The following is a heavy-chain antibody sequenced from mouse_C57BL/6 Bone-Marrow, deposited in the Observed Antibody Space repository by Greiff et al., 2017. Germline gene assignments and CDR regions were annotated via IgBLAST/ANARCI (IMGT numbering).Heavy chain of an antibody. CDR1: GYTFTDYN. CDR3: ARGEIYYDYDGY. V-gene: IGHV1-22*01. J-gene: IGHJ2*01. Sequence: VQLQESGPELVKPGASVKMSCKASGYTFTDYNMHWVKQSHGKSLEWIGYINPNNGGTSYNQKFKGKATLTVNKSSSTAYMELRSLTSEDSAVYYCARGEIYYDYDGYWGQGTTLSVSS. CDR2: INPNNGGT. D-gene: IGHD2-4*01.